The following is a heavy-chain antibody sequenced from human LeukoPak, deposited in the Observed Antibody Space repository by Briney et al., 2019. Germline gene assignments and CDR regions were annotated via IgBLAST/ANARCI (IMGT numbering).Heavy chain of an antibody. CDR2: LFHTRGA. J-gene: IGHJ4*02. V-gene: IGHV4-59*12. D-gene: IGHD1-26*01. CDR3: ARIRKRQGEDY. Sequence: PSETLSLTCAVSGGSISGYYWSWSRQPPGRGVEWIANLFHTRGAWYKSSLKSRVTTSVDTSKNQFSLKLTSVTAADTAVYFCARIRKRQGEDYWGQGTLVTVSS. CDR1: GGSISGYY.